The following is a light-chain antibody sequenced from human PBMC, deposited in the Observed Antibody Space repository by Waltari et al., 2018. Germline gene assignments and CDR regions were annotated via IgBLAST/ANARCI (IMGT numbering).Light chain of an antibody. V-gene: IGLV3-21*04. CDR2: YDS. CDR1: IIGSKS. J-gene: IGLJ2*01. CDR3: LVWHSTIDHQGV. Sequence: SYVVTQSPSVSVAPGETARITCGGDIIGSKSWHWYQQRPGQAPVLVISYDSDRPSGIPERFSGSNSGNTATLTISWVEAEDEADYYCLVWHSTIDHQGVFGGGTKLTVL.